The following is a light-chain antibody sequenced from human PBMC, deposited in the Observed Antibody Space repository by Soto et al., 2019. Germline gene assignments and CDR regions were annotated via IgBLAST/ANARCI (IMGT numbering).Light chain of an antibody. CDR1: QSVSSY. Sequence: EIVLTQSPATLSLSPGERATLSSRASQSVSSYLAWYQQKPGQAPRLLIYDASNRATGIAARFSGSGSETDFTLTISSLEPEDFAVYYCQQRSNWLFTFGPGTKVDI. J-gene: IGKJ3*01. V-gene: IGKV3-11*01. CDR2: DAS. CDR3: QQRSNWLFT.